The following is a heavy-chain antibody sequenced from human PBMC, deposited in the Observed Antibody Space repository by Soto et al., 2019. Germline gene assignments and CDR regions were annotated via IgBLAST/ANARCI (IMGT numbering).Heavy chain of an antibody. CDR1: GFTFSSYE. V-gene: IGHV3-48*03. J-gene: IGHJ6*02. D-gene: IGHD6-13*01. CDR3: AREPYSSSWYAWYYGMDV. Sequence: LRLSCAASGFTFSSYEMNWFRQPPGKGLVWVSYISISGSTIYYADSVKGRFTFSRDNAKNSLYLQMNSLRAEDTAVYYCAREPYSSSWYAWYYGMDVWGQGPTGTVSS. CDR2: ISISGSTI.